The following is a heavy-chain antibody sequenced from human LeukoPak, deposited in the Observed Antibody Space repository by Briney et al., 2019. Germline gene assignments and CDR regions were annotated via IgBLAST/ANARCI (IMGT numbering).Heavy chain of an antibody. V-gene: IGHV3-7*01. CDR3: ARELEIAVAGTLGY. Sequence: PGGSLRLSCAASGFTFSTYWMSWVRQAPGKGLEWVATIRQDGSEKYYVDSVKGRFTISRDNAKNSLYLQMKSLRAEDTAVYYCARELEIAVAGTLGYWGQGTLVTVSS. CDR2: IRQDGSEK. D-gene: IGHD6-19*01. J-gene: IGHJ4*02. CDR1: GFTFSTYW.